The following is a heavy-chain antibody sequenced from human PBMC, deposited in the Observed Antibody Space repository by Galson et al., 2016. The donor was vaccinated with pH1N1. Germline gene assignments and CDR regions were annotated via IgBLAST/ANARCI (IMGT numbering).Heavy chain of an antibody. CDR1: GFTFNIFA. J-gene: IGHJ4*02. CDR3: VKLDSSGYYYGRFDS. Sequence: SLRLSCAASGFTFNIFAMSWVRQAPGKGPESVSSISASGANTNYADPVKGRFTISRDNSKNTLYLQTNSLRAEDTAIYYCVKLDSSGYYYGRFDSWGQGTLVTVSS. CDR2: ISASGANT. D-gene: IGHD3-22*01. V-gene: IGHV3-23*01.